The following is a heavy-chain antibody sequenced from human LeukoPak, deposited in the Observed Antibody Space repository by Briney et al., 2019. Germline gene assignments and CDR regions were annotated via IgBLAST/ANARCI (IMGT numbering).Heavy chain of an antibody. CDR2: IYYSGST. J-gene: IGHJ5*02. CDR3: VRESITMVRGVPSRWFDP. Sequence: SETLSLTCTVSGGSISSGGYYWSWIRQHPGKGLEWIGYIYYSGSTYYNPSLKSRVTISVDTSKNQFSLKLSSVTAADTAVYYCVRESITMVRGVPSRWFDPWGQGTLVTVSS. CDR1: GGSISSGGYY. V-gene: IGHV4-31*03. D-gene: IGHD3-10*01.